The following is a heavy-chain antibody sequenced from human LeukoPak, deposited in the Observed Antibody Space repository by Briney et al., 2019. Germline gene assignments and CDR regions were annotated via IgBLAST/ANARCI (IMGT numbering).Heavy chain of an antibody. D-gene: IGHD3-9*01. Sequence: SETLSLTCAVYGGSFSGYYWSWIRQPPGKGLEWIGEINHSGSTYYNPSLKSRVTISVDTSKNQSSLKLSSVTAADTAVYYCAGDGGDILTGYYYWGQGTLVTVSS. V-gene: IGHV4-34*01. CDR1: GGSFSGYY. J-gene: IGHJ4*02. CDR2: INHSGST. CDR3: AGDGGDILTGYYY.